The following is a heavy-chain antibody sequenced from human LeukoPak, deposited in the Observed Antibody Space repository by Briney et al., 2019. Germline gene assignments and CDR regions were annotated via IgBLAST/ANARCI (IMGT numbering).Heavy chain of an antibody. CDR3: TRGEFDCDS. CDR2: IGSSGNT. J-gene: IGHJ4*02. V-gene: IGHV4-4*07. D-gene: IGHD2/OR15-2a*01. CDR1: GESMRNYY. Sequence: SETLSLTCSVSGESMRNYYWSWIRQPAGRGLEWIGRIGSSGNTNYNPSLESRVTVSIDVSKNQLSLKLYSVTAADTAVYYCTRGEFDCDSWGQGILVTVSS.